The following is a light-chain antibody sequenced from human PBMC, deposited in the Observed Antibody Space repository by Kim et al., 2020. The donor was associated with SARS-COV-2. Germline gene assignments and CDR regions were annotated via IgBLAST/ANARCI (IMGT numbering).Light chain of an antibody. CDR1: QSVINN. CDR2: GAS. Sequence: DIVMTQSPATLSVSPGEGVTLSCRASQSVINNLAWYQQKPGQAPRLLISGASTRATGIPARFSGSGSGTEFTLTINSLQSEDFALYYCQQYNSWLITFGQGTRLEIK. J-gene: IGKJ5*01. CDR3: QQYNSWLIT. V-gene: IGKV3-15*01.